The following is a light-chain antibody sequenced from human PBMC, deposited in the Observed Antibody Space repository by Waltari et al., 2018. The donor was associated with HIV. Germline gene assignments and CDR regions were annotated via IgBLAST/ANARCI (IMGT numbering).Light chain of an antibody. CDR2: WAS. CDR1: QSVLYSPNNKNY. CDR3: QQYYSTPLT. Sequence: DIVMTQSPDSLVVSLGERATINCKSSQSVLYSPNNKNYLAWYQQNLGQPPKLLIYWASTRESGVPDRFSGSGSGTDFTLTISSLQAEDVAVYYCQQYYSTPLTFGQGTKVEIK. V-gene: IGKV4-1*01. J-gene: IGKJ1*01.